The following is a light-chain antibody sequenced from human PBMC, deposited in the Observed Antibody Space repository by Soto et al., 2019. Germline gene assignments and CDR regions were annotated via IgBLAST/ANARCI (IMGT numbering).Light chain of an antibody. J-gene: IGKJ1*01. V-gene: IGKV1-5*03. CDR2: KAS. CDR3: QQNNSSPT. Sequence: DIQMTQSPSTLSVSVGDRVTITCRASQSISSWLAWYQQKPGKAPKLLIYKASSLETGVPSRFSGSGSGTEFTLTIISLQPDDFATYYCQQNNSSPTFGQGTKVEIK. CDR1: QSISSW.